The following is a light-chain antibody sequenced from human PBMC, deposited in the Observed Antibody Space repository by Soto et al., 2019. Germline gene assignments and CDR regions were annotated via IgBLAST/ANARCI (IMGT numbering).Light chain of an antibody. CDR2: EVN. CDR1: SSDVGSYNL. J-gene: IGLJ1*01. V-gene: IGLV2-23*02. CDR3: CSYAGSSTLYV. Sequence: QPVLTQPASVTGSPRRSSTISCTGTSSDVGSYNLVSWYQQHPGKAPKLMIYEVNKRPSGVSNRFSGSKSGNTASLTISGLQAEDEADYYCCSYAGSSTLYVFGTGTKVTVL.